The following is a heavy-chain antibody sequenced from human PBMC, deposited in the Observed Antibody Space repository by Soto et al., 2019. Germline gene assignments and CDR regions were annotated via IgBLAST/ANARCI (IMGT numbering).Heavy chain of an antibody. V-gene: IGHV3-73*01. Sequence: GGSLRLSCVGSGFTFSAPAVHWVRQASGKGLEWIGRIRSKPNNYATAYAASVTGRFTISRDDSTSTAYLQMDGLTVEDTAIYYCSRQGGNILTGFYLGYWGQGALVTVSS. CDR2: IRSKPNNYAT. CDR3: SRQGGNILTGFYLGY. J-gene: IGHJ4*02. CDR1: GFTFSAPA. D-gene: IGHD3-9*01.